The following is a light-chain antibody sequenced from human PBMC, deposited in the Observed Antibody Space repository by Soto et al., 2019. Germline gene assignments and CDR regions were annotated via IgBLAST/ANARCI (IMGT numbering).Light chain of an antibody. CDR2: VAS. Sequence: DIQLTQSPSFLSASVGDRVTITCRASQGISNYLAWYQQKPGKAPNLLIYVASTLQSGVPSRFSGSGSGTELTLQIRRPEPEDLATYYCQQLFSFPPTFGQGTRLEIK. CDR3: QQLFSFPPT. V-gene: IGKV1-9*01. CDR1: QGISNY. J-gene: IGKJ5*01.